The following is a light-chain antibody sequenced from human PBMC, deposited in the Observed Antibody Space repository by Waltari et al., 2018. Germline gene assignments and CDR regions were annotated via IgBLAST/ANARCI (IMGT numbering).Light chain of an antibody. CDR2: DVN. CDR3: GSYADTSTWV. J-gene: IGLJ3*02. CDR1: SSDVGGYNS. V-gene: IGLV2-8*01. Sequence: QSVLTQPPSASGSPGQSVTLSCTGSSSDVGGYNSVSWYQRHPGKAPKLMIYDVNKRPSGVPDRFSGSKSGNTASLTVSGLQVEDEGDYYCGSYADTSTWVFGGGTSLTVL.